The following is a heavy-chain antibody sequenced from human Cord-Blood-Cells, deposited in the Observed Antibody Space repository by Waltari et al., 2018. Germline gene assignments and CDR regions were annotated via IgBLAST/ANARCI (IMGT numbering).Heavy chain of an antibody. V-gene: IGHV3-74*01. CDR3: AREHIVVVTAINY. CDR2: SNSDGSST. CDR1: GFTFSSYW. J-gene: IGHJ4*02. D-gene: IGHD2-21*02. Sequence: EVQLVESGGGLVQPGGSLRLSCAASGFTFSSYWMHWVRQAPGKGLVWVSRSNSDGSSTSYADSVKCRFTISRDNAKNTLYLQMNSLRAEDTAVYYCAREHIVVVTAINYWGQGTLVTVSS.